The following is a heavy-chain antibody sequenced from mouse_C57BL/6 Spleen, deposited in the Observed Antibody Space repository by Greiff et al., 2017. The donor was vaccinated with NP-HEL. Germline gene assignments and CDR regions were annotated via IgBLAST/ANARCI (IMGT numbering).Heavy chain of an antibody. CDR1: GFSFNTYA. Sequence: VQLKESGGGLVQPKGSLKLSCAASGFSFNTYAMNWVRQAPGKGLEWVARIRSKSNNYATYYADSVKDRFTISRDDSESMLYLQMNNLKTEDTAMYYCVRQGRGDYDERFAYWGQGTLVTVSA. V-gene: IGHV10-1*01. CDR2: IRSKSNNYAT. D-gene: IGHD2-4*01. J-gene: IGHJ3*01. CDR3: VRQGRGDYDERFAY.